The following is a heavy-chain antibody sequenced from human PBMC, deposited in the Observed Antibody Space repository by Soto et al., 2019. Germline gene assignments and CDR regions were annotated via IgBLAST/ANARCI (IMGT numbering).Heavy chain of an antibody. CDR1: GFTFSAYS. CDR2: ITSSSTYI. J-gene: IGHJ4*02. V-gene: IGHV3-21*06. D-gene: IGHD5-18*01. Sequence: EVQLVESGGGLVKPGGSLRLSCVASGFTFSAYSMSWVRQAPGQGLEWVSSITSSSTYIYYTRSVEGRFTISRDDAKNSLHLQMDSLRAEDTAVYYCARERLEGYGHARQPDYWGQGTVVTVAS. CDR3: ARERLEGYGHARQPDY.